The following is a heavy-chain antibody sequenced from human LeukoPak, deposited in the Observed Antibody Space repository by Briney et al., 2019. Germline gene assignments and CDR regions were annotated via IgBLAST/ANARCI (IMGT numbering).Heavy chain of an antibody. CDR2: IYYSGST. J-gene: IGHJ6*04. D-gene: IGHD2-15*01. CDR3: ASWPNCSGGSCYYYYGMDV. CDR1: GGSISSYY. V-gene: IGHV4-59*01. Sequence: SETLSLTCTVSGGSISSYYWSWIRHPPGKGLEWIGYIYYSGSTNYNPSLKSRVTISVDTSKNQFSLKLSSVTAADTAVYYCASWPNCSGGSCYYYYGMDVWGKGTTVTVSS.